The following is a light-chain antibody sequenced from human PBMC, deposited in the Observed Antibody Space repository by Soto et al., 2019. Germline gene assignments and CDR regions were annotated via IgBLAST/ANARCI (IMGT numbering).Light chain of an antibody. CDR3: QQYNTDSPGA. Sequence: DIQMTQSPSTLSASVGDRVTITCRASQSIKSWLAWYQQKPGKAPKLLIYEASSLESGVPSRFGRTGSRTELNLTISRLQPDDFATYYCQQYNTDSPGAFGQVTKVDSK. V-gene: IGKV1-5*03. J-gene: IGKJ1*01. CDR1: QSIKSW. CDR2: EAS.